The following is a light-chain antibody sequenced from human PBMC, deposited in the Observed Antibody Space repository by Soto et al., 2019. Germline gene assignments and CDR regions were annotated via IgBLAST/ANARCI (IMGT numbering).Light chain of an antibody. CDR1: QSITNY. V-gene: IGKV1-39*01. Sequence: DIQMTQSPSSLSVSVGDRVTINCRTSQSITNYLNWYQQKPGKAPKLLVYAASSFQSGVPSRFSGNGSGTDFTLTISSLQREDFASYYCQQSDSYPYTFGQGTKLEIK. J-gene: IGKJ2*01. CDR2: AAS. CDR3: QQSDSYPYT.